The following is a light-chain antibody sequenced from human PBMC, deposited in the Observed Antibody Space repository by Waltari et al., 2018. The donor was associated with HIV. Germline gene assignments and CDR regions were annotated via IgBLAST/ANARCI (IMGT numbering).Light chain of an antibody. V-gene: IGKV3D-15*01. CDR3: HQYGDWPPWT. CDR2: GAS. CDR1: QSISSK. Sequence: EIAMTQSPATLSASPGERVTLPCRASQSISSKLAWYQQRPGQAPRLLIYGASTRATDIPARFSGSGSGTEFTLTISSLQAEDFAVYYCHQYGDWPPWTFGQGTKVEIK. J-gene: IGKJ1*01.